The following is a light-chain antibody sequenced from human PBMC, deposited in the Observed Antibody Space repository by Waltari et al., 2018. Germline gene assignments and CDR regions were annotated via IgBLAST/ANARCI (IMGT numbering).Light chain of an antibody. CDR1: SSDVGGYNY. CDR2: DVS. J-gene: IGLJ2*01. CDR3: SSYISSSTLEL. V-gene: IGLV2-14*03. Sequence: QSALTQPASVSGSPGQSITISCTGTSSDVGGYNYVSWYQQHPGKAPKLMIYDVSNPAVGVSTRFSGSKSGNTAPLTIPGLQAEDEADYYCSSYISSSTLELFGGGTSRTVL.